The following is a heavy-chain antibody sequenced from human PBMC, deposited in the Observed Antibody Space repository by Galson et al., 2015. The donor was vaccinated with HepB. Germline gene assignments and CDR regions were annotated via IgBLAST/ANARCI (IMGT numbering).Heavy chain of an antibody. CDR1: GGTFSSYA. V-gene: IGHV1-69*05. J-gene: IGHJ4*02. CDR2: IIPIFGTA. Sequence: SVKVSCKASGGTFSSYAISWVRQAPGQGLEWMGGIIPIFGTANYAQKFQGRVTMTTDTSTSTAYMELRSLRSDDTAVYYCARDNLARLDYWGQGTLVTVSS. CDR3: ARDNLARLDY. D-gene: IGHD5-12*01.